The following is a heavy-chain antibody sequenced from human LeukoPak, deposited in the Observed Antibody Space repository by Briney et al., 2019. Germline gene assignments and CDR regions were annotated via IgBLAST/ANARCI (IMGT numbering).Heavy chain of an antibody. CDR1: GGSISSYY. CDR2: IYYSGST. D-gene: IGHD5-12*01. CDR3: ARGKGLRYYYYGMDV. Sequence: PSETLSLTCTVSGGSISSYYWSWIRQPPGKGLEWIGCIYYSGSTNYNPSLKSRVTISVDTSKNQFSLKLSSVTAADTAVYYCARGKGLRYYYYGMDVWGQGTTVTVSS. V-gene: IGHV4-59*01. J-gene: IGHJ6*02.